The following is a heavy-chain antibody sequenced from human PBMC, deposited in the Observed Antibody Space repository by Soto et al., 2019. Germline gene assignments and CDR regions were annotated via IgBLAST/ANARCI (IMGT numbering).Heavy chain of an antibody. CDR1: GFTFSSYG. CDR2: IWYDGSNK. CDR3: ARLYCTGGACPSDY. V-gene: IGHV3-33*01. Sequence: GGSLRLSCAASGFTFSSYGMHWVRQAPGKGLEWVAVIWYDGSNKYYADSVKGRFTISRDNAKNTLYLQMNSLRAEDTALYSCARLYCTGGACPSDYWGQRTLVSVSS. J-gene: IGHJ4*02. D-gene: IGHD2-8*02.